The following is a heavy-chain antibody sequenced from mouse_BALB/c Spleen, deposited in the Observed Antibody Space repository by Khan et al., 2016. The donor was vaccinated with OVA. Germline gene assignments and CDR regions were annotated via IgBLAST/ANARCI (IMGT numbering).Heavy chain of an antibody. Sequence: QVQLKESGAELAKPGASVKMSCKASGYTFINYWILWIKQRPGQGLEWIGYINPSTGYTEYNQNFKDKATLTADISSSTAYMQLSSLTSEASAVYYCARRGLRWDFDYWGQGTTLTVSS. CDR1: GYTFINYW. CDR2: INPSTGYT. CDR3: ARRGLRWDFDY. V-gene: IGHV1-7*01. J-gene: IGHJ2*01. D-gene: IGHD1-1*01.